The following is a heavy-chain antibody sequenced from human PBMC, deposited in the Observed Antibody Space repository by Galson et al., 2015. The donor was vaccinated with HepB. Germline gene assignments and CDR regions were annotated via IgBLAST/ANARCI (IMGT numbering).Heavy chain of an antibody. CDR3: TREAAVMKVPGSVYYYFGMDV. Sequence: SLRLYCAASGFTFSDHYMDWVRQAPGKGLEWVGRTRNKDDSYTTDYAASVKGRFTISRDDSQNSLYLQMNNLKTEDTAVYFCTREAAVMKVPGSVYYYFGMDVWGQGTTVTVSS. CDR2: TRNKDDSYTT. V-gene: IGHV3-72*01. J-gene: IGHJ6*02. D-gene: IGHD2-2*01. CDR1: GFTFSDHY.